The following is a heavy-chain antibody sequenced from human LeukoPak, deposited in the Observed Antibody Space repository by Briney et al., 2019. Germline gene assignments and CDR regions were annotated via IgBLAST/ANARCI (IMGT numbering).Heavy chain of an antibody. V-gene: IGHV3-23*01. CDR1: GFTFSSYA. Sequence: PGGSLRLSCAASGFTFSSYAMSWVRQAPGKGLEWVSAISGSGGSTYYADSVKGRFTISRDNSKNTLYLQMNSLRAEDTAVYYCARGSTDSSGWSEFDYWGQGTLVTVSS. D-gene: IGHD6-19*01. J-gene: IGHJ4*02. CDR2: ISGSGGST. CDR3: ARGSTDSSGWSEFDY.